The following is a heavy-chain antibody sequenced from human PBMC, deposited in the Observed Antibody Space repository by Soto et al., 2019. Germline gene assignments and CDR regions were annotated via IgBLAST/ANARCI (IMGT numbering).Heavy chain of an antibody. CDR1: GFTFSSYA. V-gene: IGHV3-23*01. CDR3: ASWGAVAGTPS. J-gene: IGHJ5*02. D-gene: IGHD6-19*01. Sequence: EVQLLESGGGLVQPGGSLRLSCAASGFTFSSYAMSWVRQAPGKGLEWVSAISGSGGSTYYADSVKGRFTISRDNSKNTLDLQRNSLRAEDTAVYYCASWGAVAGTPSWGQGTLVTVSS. CDR2: ISGSGGST.